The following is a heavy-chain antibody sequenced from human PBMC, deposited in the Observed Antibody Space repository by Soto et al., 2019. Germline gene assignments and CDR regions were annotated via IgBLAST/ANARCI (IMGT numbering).Heavy chain of an antibody. CDR2: IIPIFGTA. V-gene: IGHV1-69*13. CDR3: ARVGQLVDYFYYYVDV. D-gene: IGHD6-6*01. CDR1: GGTFSSYA. Sequence: SVKVSCKASGGTFSSYAISWVRQAPGQGLEWMGGIIPIFGTANYAQKFQGRVTITADESTSTAYMELRGLRSDDTAVYYCARVGQLVDYFYYYVDVWGKRTTVTVSS. J-gene: IGHJ6*03.